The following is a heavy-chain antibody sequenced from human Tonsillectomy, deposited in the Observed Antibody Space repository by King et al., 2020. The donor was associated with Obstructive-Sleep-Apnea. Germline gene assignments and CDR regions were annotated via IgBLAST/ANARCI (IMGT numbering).Heavy chain of an antibody. J-gene: IGHJ4*02. CDR1: GYTFTSYG. CDR2: ISAYNGNT. D-gene: IGHD3-9*01. Sequence: QLVQSGAEVKKPGASVKVSCKASGYTFTSYGISWVRQAPGQGLEWMGWISAYNGNTNYAQKLQGRVTMTTDTSTSTASMELRSLRSDDPAVYYCARDASNYDILTGYNTPYYFDYWGQGTLVTVSS. V-gene: IGHV1-18*01. CDR3: ARDASNYDILTGYNTPYYFDY.